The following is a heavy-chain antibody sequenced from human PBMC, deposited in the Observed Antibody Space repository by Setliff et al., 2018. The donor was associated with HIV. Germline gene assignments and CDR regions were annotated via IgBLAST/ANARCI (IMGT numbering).Heavy chain of an antibody. CDR1: GFSISSDGFY. Sequence: SETLSLTCTLSGFSISSDGFYWNWIRQRPGKGLEWIGYIFGSGITYYNPSLKSRLRISIDTSANHFSLKLNSVTAADTAVYYCARGKTGTSRGSFDPWGQGTQVTVSS. D-gene: IGHD1-1*01. CDR3: ARGKTGTSRGSFDP. CDR2: IFGSGIT. J-gene: IGHJ5*02. V-gene: IGHV4-31*03.